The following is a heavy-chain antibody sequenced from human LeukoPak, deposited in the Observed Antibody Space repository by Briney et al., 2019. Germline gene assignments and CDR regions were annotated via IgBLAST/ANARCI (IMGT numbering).Heavy chain of an antibody. CDR1: GFTFSSYA. J-gene: IGHJ6*03. CDR3: AKDPRLIAAHKPGRKNYYYYMDV. CDR2: ISGSGGST. Sequence: GGSLRLSCAASGFTFSSYAMSWVRQAPGKGLEWVSAISGSGGSTYYADSVKGRFTISRDNSKNTLYLQMNSLRAEDTAVYYCAKDPRLIAAHKPGRKNYYYYMDVWGKGTTVTVSS. D-gene: IGHD6-13*01. V-gene: IGHV3-23*01.